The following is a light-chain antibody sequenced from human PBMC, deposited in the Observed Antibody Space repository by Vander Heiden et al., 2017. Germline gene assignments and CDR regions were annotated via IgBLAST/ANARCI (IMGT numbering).Light chain of an antibody. Sequence: QSVLTQPPSASGTPGQRATTSCSGRTPNTGSNYVYWYQYLPGTAPKRLIYRNNQRPSGVPDRFSGSKSGTSASLTISGLRSEDEADYYCAAWDDSLSGLVVFGGGTKLTVL. CDR2: RNN. J-gene: IGLJ2*01. CDR1: TPNTGSNY. CDR3: AAWDDSLSGLVV. V-gene: IGLV1-47*01.